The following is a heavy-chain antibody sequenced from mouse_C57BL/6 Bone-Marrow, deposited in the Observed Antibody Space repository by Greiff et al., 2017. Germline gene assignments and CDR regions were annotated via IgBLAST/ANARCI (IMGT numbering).Heavy chain of an antibody. CDR2: IYPGSGNT. Sequence: VQLQQSGAELVRPGASVKLSCKASGYTFTDYYINWVKQRPGQGLEWIARIYPGSGNTYYNEKFKGKATLTAEKSSSTAYMQLSSLTSEDSAVYFCARWTYYGNYYAMDYWGQGTSFTVSS. D-gene: IGHD2-10*01. J-gene: IGHJ4*01. CDR1: GYTFTDYY. CDR3: ARWTYYGNYYAMDY. V-gene: IGHV1-76*01.